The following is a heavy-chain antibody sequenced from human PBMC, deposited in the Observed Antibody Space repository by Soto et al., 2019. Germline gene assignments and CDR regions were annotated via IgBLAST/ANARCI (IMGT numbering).Heavy chain of an antibody. J-gene: IGHJ6*02. CDR3: AREGLVLVPTTVNSDYYYYAMDV. D-gene: IGHD2-2*01. CDR1: GGSFSSYA. Sequence: GTSVKVTWKDSGGSFSSYAINWVRQAPGQGLEWMGGIIPIFGTANYAQKFQGRVTITADESTSTAYMELSSLRSEDTAVYYCAREGLVLVPTTVNSDYYYYAMDVWGQGTTVTVSS. CDR2: IIPIFGTA. V-gene: IGHV1-69*13.